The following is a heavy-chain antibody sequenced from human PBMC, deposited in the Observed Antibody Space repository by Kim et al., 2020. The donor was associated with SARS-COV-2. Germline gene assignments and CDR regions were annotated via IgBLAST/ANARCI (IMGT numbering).Heavy chain of an antibody. CDR3: ARSITMVRSDAFDI. D-gene: IGHD3-10*01. Sequence: VGSLRLSCAASGFTFSSYGMHWVRQAPGKGLEWVAVIWYDGSNKYYADSVKGRFTISRDNSKNTLYLQMNSLRAEDTAVYYCARSITMVRSDAFDIWGQGTMVTVSS. J-gene: IGHJ3*02. V-gene: IGHV3-33*01. CDR2: IWYDGSNK. CDR1: GFTFSSYG.